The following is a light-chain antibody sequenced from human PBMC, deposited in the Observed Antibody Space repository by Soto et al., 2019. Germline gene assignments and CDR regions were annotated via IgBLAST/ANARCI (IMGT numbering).Light chain of an antibody. CDR3: LQDYNYPWT. J-gene: IGKJ1*01. V-gene: IGKV1-6*01. CDR2: AAS. Sequence: AIQMTECPSAASVSXGPKLPITCXATQGIRIDLGWYQQTPGKAPKLLIYAASSLQSGVPSRFSGSESGTDFTLTISSLQPEDFATYYCLQDYNYPWTFGQGTKMDI. CDR1: QGIRID.